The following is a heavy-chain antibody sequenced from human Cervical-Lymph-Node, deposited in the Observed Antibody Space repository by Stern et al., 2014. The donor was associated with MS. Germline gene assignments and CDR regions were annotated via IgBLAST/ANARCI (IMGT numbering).Heavy chain of an antibody. CDR2: IWYDGSNK. J-gene: IGHJ4*02. V-gene: IGHV3-33*01. D-gene: IGHD2-2*01. CDR1: GFTFSSYG. Sequence: VQLVESGGGVVQAGRSLRLACAASGFTFSSYGMPWVRQAPDKGLEWVAVIWYDGSNKYYTDSVKGRFTISRDNSKNTLYLQMNSLRAEDTAVYYCARDSSKGGSNYWGQGTLVTVSS. CDR3: ARDSSKGGSNY.